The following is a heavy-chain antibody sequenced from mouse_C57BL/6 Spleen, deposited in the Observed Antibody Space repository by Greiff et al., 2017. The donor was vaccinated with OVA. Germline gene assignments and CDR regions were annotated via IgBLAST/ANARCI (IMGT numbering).Heavy chain of an antibody. J-gene: IGHJ2*01. CDR1: GYTFTNYW. Sequence: QVQLQQSGAELVRPGTSVKMSCKASGYTFTNYWIGWAKQRPGNGLEWIGDIYPGGGYTNYNEKFKGKATLTADKSSSTAYMQFSSLTSEDSAIYYGARWDDSCFDYWGQGTTLTVSS. CDR3: ARWDDSCFDY. CDR2: IYPGGGYT. D-gene: IGHD2-13*01. V-gene: IGHV1-63*01.